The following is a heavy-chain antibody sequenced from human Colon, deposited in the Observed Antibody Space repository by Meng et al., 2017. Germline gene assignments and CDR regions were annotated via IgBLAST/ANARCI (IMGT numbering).Heavy chain of an antibody. Sequence: WGSLRLSCAASGFTVSSNYMSWVRQAPGKGLEWVSVIYSGGSTYYADSVKGRFTISRDNSKNTLYLQMNSLRAEDTAVYYCARDCVVRGVCAFDIWGQGTMVTVSS. V-gene: IGHV3-66*02. CDR1: GFTVSSNY. CDR2: IYSGGST. J-gene: IGHJ3*02. CDR3: ARDCVVRGVCAFDI. D-gene: IGHD3-10*01.